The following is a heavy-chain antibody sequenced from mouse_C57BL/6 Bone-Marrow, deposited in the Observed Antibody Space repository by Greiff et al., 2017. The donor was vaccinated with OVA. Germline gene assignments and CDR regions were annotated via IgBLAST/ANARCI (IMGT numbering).Heavy chain of an antibody. Sequence: QVQLQQPGAELVKPGASVKLSCKASGYTFTSYWMQWVKQRPGQGLEWLGEIEPSDSYNNYTQKFKGKATLTVDTSASTAYMQLSSLTSEVSAVYYCARVTTVVAPDWGQGTLVTVSA. D-gene: IGHD1-1*01. CDR3: ARVTTVVAPD. CDR1: GYTFTSYW. V-gene: IGHV1-50*01. CDR2: IEPSDSYN. J-gene: IGHJ3*01.